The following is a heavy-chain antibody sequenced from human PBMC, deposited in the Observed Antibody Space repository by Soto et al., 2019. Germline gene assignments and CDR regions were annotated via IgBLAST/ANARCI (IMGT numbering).Heavy chain of an antibody. D-gene: IGHD6-13*01. CDR3: ARESNSSSWYPNY. Sequence: QVQLVQSGAEVKKPGASVKVSCKASGYTFTSYAMHCVRQAPGQRLEWLGWINAGNGNTKYSQKVQSRVTIHRDTSASTPYMDLSSLRSADTAVYYCARESNSSSWYPNYWGQRTLVTVSS. CDR1: GYTFTSYA. CDR2: INAGNGNT. J-gene: IGHJ4*02. V-gene: IGHV1-3*01.